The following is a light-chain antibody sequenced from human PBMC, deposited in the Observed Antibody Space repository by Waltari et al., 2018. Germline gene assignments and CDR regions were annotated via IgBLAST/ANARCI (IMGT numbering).Light chain of an antibody. CDR3: QQFDTDVT. CDR2: KAS. CDR1: HRINIW. Sequence: IQVIQSPSTLSASVGDTVTISCRVSHRINIWLAWYQQKPGKAPKLLIKKASTLEAGVPSRFSGSGSGTEFTLTIKSLQPDDFGTYFCQQFDTDVTFGQGTKVEI. J-gene: IGKJ2*01. V-gene: IGKV1-5*01.